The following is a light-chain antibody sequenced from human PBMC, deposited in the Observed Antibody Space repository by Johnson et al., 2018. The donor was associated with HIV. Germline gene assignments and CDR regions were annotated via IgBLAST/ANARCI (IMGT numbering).Light chain of an antibody. CDR2: ENN. Sequence: QSVLTQPPSVSAAPGQKVTISCSGSSSNIGNNYVSWYQQLPGTAPKLLIHENNKRPSGIPDRFSGSKSGTSATLGITGLQTGDEADYYCGTWDSSLSAGGVFGTVTNVTVL. J-gene: IGLJ1*01. V-gene: IGLV1-51*02. CDR3: GTWDSSLSAGGV. CDR1: SSNIGNNY.